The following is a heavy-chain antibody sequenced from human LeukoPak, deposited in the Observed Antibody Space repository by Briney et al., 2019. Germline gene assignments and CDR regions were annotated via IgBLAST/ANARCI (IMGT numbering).Heavy chain of an antibody. Sequence: PGGSLRLSCAASGFTVSSNYMSWVRQAPGKGLEWVSGINWNGGSTGYADSVKGRFTISRDNAKNSLYLQMNSLRAEDTALYYCARSWYGDSIFDNWGQGTLVTVSS. V-gene: IGHV3-20*04. CDR2: INWNGGST. J-gene: IGHJ4*02. CDR3: ARSWYGDSIFDN. CDR1: GFTVSSNY. D-gene: IGHD4-17*01.